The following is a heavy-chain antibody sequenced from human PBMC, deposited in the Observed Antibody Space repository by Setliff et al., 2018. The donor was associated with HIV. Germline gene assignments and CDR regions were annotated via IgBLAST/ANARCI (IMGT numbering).Heavy chain of an antibody. J-gene: IGHJ4*02. CDR1: GFTFNSYW. CDR2: VNNDGTDT. V-gene: IGHV3-74*01. CDR3: ARDPGNGAVDY. Sequence: PGESLKISCVASGFTFNSYWMYWVRQAPGKGLVCVSRVNNDGTDTIYADSVKGRFTISRDNAKTSLSLQMNSLTAEDTAVYYCARDPGNGAVDYWGQGTLVTVSS.